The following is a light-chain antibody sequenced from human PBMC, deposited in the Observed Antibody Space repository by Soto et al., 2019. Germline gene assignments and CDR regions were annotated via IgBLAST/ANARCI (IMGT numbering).Light chain of an antibody. CDR2: GAS. CDR3: QQYSRSSLT. Sequence: EIVLTQSPGTLSLSPWERDTLSFVANQSVTSNYLAWYQQKPGQAPRLLIYGASRRATGIPDRFSGSGSGTDFTLTISRLEPEDFAVYYCQQYSRSSLTFGQGTKVDIK. CDR1: QSVTSNY. J-gene: IGKJ1*01. V-gene: IGKV3-20*01.